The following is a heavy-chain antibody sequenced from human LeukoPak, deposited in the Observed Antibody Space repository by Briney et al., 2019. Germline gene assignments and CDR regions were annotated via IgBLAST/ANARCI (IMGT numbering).Heavy chain of an antibody. J-gene: IGHJ4*02. CDR3: ARARGRNCCLLEY. CDR2: NYYRGSTYYSVST. Sequence: SETLSLTCNVSGASINSSDSFWRWVRQPPGKGRGWIGTNYYRGSTYYSVSTYYNPSLKSRVSMSLDMSQNHFSLSLTSVTAADTATYYCARARGRNCCLLEYWGQGLPVIVSS. CDR1: GASINSSDSF. V-gene: IGHV4-39*02. D-gene: IGHD1-14*01.